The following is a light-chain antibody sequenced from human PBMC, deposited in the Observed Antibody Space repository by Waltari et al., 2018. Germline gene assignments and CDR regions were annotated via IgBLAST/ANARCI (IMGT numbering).Light chain of an antibody. J-gene: IGLJ1*01. CDR3: SSYAGRTTFYI. V-gene: IGLV2-11*01. Sequence: QAALTQPPSVSGSPGQSVTISCTGTNSDIGGYNYVPWYQHHPGKVPKLMIYDVNKRPSGVSDRFSGSKSGSTASLTISGLQAEDEADYYCSSYAGRTTFYIFGAGTRLTVL. CDR1: NSDIGGYNY. CDR2: DVN.